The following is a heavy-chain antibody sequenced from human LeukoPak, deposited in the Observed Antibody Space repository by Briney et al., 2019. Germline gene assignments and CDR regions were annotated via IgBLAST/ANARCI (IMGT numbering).Heavy chain of an antibody. CDR3: ARERYYYDNSGYYLFDY. CDR2: IYYSGST. J-gene: IGHJ4*02. CDR1: GGSISSGDYY. D-gene: IGHD3-22*01. V-gene: IGHV4-30-4*01. Sequence: SETLSLTSTVSGGSISSGDYYWSWIRQPPGKGLEWIGYIYYSGSTYYNPSLKSRVTISVDTSKNQFSLKLSSVTAADTAVYYCARERYYYDNSGYYLFDYWGQGTLVTVSS.